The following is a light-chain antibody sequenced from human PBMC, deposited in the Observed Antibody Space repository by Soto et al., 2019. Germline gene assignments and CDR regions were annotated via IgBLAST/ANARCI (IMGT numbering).Light chain of an antibody. CDR3: SSYTTSNTRQIV. CDR1: SSEVCGYNY. CDR2: DVS. Sequence: QSVLTQPASVSGSPGQSITLSRTGTSSEVCGYNYVSWYQHHPGKAPKLIIYDVSNRPSGVSIRFSASKSDNTASLTISGLQPEDEADYHCSSYTTSNTRQIVFGTGTKVTVL. V-gene: IGLV2-14*03. J-gene: IGLJ1*01.